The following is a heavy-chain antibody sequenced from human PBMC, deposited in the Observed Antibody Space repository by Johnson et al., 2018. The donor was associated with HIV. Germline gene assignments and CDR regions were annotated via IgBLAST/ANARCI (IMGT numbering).Heavy chain of an antibody. CDR2: ISSNGSTM. CDR3: EKDERVSDAFDI. V-gene: IGHV3-11*01. D-gene: IGHD6-13*01. J-gene: IGHJ3*02. CDR1: GFTFSDCY. Sequence: QVQLVESGGGLVKPGGSLRLSCAASGFTFSDCYMTWIRQAPGKGLEWVSYISSNGSTMYYADSVKGRFTISRDKSKNTLSLQMNSLRAEDTAVYYCEKDERVSDAFDIWGQGTMVTVSS.